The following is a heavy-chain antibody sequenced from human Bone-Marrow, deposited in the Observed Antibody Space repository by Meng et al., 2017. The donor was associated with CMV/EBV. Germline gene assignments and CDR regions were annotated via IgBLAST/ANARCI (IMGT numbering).Heavy chain of an antibody. V-gene: IGHV1-69*04. Sequence: SVKVSCKTSGDTFNNYPITWVRQAPGQGLEWVGRIIPILTLTTYAQMFQGRVTITADKSTSTAYMELSSLRSEDTAVYYCARESGFVGNQLLFGYYYYGMDVWGQGTTVTVSS. D-gene: IGHD1-14*01. CDR1: GDTFNNYP. CDR2: IIPILTLT. CDR3: ARESGFVGNQLLFGYYYYGMDV. J-gene: IGHJ6*02.